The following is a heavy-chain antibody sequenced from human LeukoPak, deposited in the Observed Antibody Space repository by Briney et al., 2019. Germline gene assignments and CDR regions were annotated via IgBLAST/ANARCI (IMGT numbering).Heavy chain of an antibody. CDR2: IYHSGST. CDR3: ARTNFYGGNSNFDY. D-gene: IGHD4-23*01. V-gene: IGHV4-30-2*01. CDR1: GGSISLGGYS. Sequence: SQALSLTCVVSGGSISLGGYSWSWIRQPPGEGLEWLGYIYHSGSTYYNPSLKSRVTISVDRSKNQFSLKLSSVTAADTAVYYCARTNFYGGNSNFDYWGQGTLVIVSS. J-gene: IGHJ4*02.